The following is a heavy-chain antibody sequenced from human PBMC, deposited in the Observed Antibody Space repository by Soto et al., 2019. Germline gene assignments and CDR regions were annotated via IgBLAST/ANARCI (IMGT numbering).Heavy chain of an antibody. D-gene: IGHD2-8*01. CDR2: IYYSGST. CDR3: ARPTPTQDIVLMVRGPSGWFDP. J-gene: IGHJ5*02. Sequence: NPSETLSLTCTVSGGSISSSSYYWGWIRQPPGKGLEWIGSIYYSGSTYYNPSLKSRVTISVDTSKNQFSLKLSSVTAADTAVYYCARPTPTQDIVLMVRGPSGWFDPWGQGTLVTFSS. V-gene: IGHV4-39*01. CDR1: GGSISSSSYY.